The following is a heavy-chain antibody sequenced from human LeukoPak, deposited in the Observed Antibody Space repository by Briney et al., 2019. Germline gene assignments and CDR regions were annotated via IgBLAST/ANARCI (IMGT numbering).Heavy chain of an antibody. CDR1: GYTLTELS. J-gene: IGHJ6*02. CDR3: ATGALTDYYDSNYYGMDV. Sequence: ASVKVSCKVSGYTLTELSMHWVRQAPGKGLEWMGGFDPEDGETIYAQKFQGRVTMTEDTSTDAAYMELSSLRSEDTAVYYCATGALTDYYDSNYYGMDVWGQGTTVTVSS. CDR2: FDPEDGET. V-gene: IGHV1-24*01. D-gene: IGHD3-22*01.